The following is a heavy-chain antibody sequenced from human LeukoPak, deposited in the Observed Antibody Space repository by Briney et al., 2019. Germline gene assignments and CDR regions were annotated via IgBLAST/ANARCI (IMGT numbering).Heavy chain of an antibody. Sequence: ASVKVSCKASGYTLSDHYVHWVRQAPGQGLEWMGWINAKTGDTHYAQELHGRVTMTRDTSLSTAYMDLSRLTSDDTAVYFCARSSGWSLFDYWGQGTLVAVSS. D-gene: IGHD6-19*01. J-gene: IGHJ4*02. CDR3: ARSSGWSLFDY. V-gene: IGHV1-2*02. CDR1: GYTLSDHY. CDR2: INAKTGDT.